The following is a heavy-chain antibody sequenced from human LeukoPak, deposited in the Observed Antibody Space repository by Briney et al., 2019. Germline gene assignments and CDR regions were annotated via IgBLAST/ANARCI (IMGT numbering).Heavy chain of an antibody. Sequence: TGRSLRLSCAASGFTFSDYSMNWVRQAPGKGLEWISYIGIDSGNTNYADSVKGRFTISGDEAKNSLYLQMNSLRVEDTAVYYCARDYKYAFDNWGQGTLVTVSS. CDR2: IGIDSGNT. CDR3: ARDYKYAFDN. D-gene: IGHD5-24*01. V-gene: IGHV3-48*01. CDR1: GFTFSDYS. J-gene: IGHJ4*02.